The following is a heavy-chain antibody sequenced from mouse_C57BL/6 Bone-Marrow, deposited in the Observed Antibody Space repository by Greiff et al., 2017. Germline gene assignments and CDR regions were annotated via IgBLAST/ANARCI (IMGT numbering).Heavy chain of an antibody. J-gene: IGHJ3*01. Sequence: VQLQQSGAELVRPGASVNLSCKASGYTFTDYYINWVKQRPGQGLEWIARIYPGSGNTYYNEKFKGKATLTAEKSSSTAYMQLSSLTSEDSAVYFCARWTYWGQGTLVTVSA. CDR1: GYTFTDYY. CDR3: ARWTY. V-gene: IGHV1-76*01. CDR2: IYPGSGNT.